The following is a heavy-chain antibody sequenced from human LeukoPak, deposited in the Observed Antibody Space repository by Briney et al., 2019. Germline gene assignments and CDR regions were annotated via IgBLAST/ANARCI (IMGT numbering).Heavy chain of an antibody. Sequence: PGGSLRLSCAASGFTFSSYWMSWVRQAPGKGPEWVANIKQDGSEKYYVDSVKGRFTISRDNAKNSLYLQMNSLRAEDTAVYYCARAGLTMVRHIEYYFDYWGQGTLVTVSS. J-gene: IGHJ4*02. V-gene: IGHV3-7*01. CDR1: GFTFSSYW. CDR3: ARAGLTMVRHIEYYFDY. CDR2: IKQDGSEK. D-gene: IGHD3-10*01.